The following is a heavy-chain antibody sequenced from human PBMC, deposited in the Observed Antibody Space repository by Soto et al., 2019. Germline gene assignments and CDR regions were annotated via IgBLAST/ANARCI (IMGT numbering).Heavy chain of an antibody. CDR1: GLSLSTSGVG. Sequence: QITLKESGPPLVKPTQTLTLTCTLSGLSLSTSGVGVGWIRQPPGKALEWLALIYWVVDMRYSPSLKSVLTIIKDTSKNQVVPTMTNMDPVDTATYYCSHSSLRFLEWVSSFTGDFDYWGQGTLVTVSS. CDR3: SHSSLRFLEWVSSFTGDFDY. J-gene: IGHJ4*02. D-gene: IGHD3-3*01. CDR2: IYWVVDM. V-gene: IGHV2-5*02.